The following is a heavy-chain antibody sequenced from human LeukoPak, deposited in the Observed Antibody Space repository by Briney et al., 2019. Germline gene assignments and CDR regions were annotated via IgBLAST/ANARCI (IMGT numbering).Heavy chain of an antibody. D-gene: IGHD2-15*01. CDR1: GGSISSSSYY. CDR3: ARGSAATGDYFDY. CDR2: IYYSGST. Sequence: SETLSLTCTVSGGSISSSSYYWGWIRQPPGKGLEWIGSIYYSGSTYYNPSLKSRVTISVDTSKNQFSLKLSSVTAADTAVYYCARGSAATGDYFDYWGQGTLVTVSS. J-gene: IGHJ4*02. V-gene: IGHV4-39*07.